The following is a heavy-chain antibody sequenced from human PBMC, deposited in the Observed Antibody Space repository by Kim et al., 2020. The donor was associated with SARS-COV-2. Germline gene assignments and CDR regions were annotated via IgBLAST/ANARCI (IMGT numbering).Heavy chain of an antibody. CDR3: ARGDTIFGVVINAFDI. CDR1: GGSISSGGYY. Sequence: SETLSLTCTVSGGSISSGGYYWSWIRQHPGKGLEGIGYIYYSGSTYYNPSLKSRVTISVDTSKNQFSLKLSSVTAADTAVYYCARGDTIFGVVINAFDIWGQGTMVTVSS. CDR2: IYYSGST. V-gene: IGHV4-31*03. D-gene: IGHD3-3*01. J-gene: IGHJ3*02.